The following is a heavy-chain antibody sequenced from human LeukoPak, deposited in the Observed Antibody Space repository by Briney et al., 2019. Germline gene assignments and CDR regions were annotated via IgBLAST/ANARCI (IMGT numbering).Heavy chain of an antibody. CDR1: GFTFSDYG. Sequence: PGGSLRLSCAASGFTFSDYGMHWVRQAPGKGLEWVAVILHDGSSKYYADSVKGRFTVSRDNAKNTLYLQMNSLRAEDTAVYYCATDRAWGGFDYWGQGTLVTVSS. J-gene: IGHJ4*02. V-gene: IGHV3-33*03. CDR3: ATDRAWGGFDY. D-gene: IGHD3-16*01. CDR2: ILHDGSSK.